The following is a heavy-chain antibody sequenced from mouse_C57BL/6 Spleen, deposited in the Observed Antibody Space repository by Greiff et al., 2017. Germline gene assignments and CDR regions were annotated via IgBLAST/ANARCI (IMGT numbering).Heavy chain of an antibody. Sequence: QFQLQQPGAELVKPGASVKLSCKASGYTFTSYWMHWVKQRPGQGLEWIGMIHPNSGSTNYNEKFKSKATLTVDKSSSTAYMQLSSLTSEDSAVYYCARGDYDGYRAWFAYWGQGTLVTVSA. V-gene: IGHV1-64*01. D-gene: IGHD2-3*01. CDR3: ARGDYDGYRAWFAY. J-gene: IGHJ3*01. CDR1: GYTFTSYW. CDR2: IHPNSGST.